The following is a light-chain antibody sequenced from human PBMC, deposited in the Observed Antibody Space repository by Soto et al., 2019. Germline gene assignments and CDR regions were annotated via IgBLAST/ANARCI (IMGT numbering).Light chain of an antibody. CDR1: QTVRDN. CDR2: DAS. CDR3: QQRSNWPPVT. V-gene: IGKV3-11*01. J-gene: IGKJ4*01. Sequence: QSPATLSVSTGERATISCLASQTVRDNLGWYQQKPGQAPRLLIYDASERATGIPARFSGSGSGTDFTLTISSLEPEDFVVYYCQQRSNWPPVTFGGGTNVDI.